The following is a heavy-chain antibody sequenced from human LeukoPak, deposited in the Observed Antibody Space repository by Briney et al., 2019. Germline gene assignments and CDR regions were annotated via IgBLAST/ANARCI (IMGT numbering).Heavy chain of an antibody. CDR1: GFTFDDHA. D-gene: IGHD3-22*01. J-gene: IGHJ5*02. V-gene: IGHV3-9*01. Sequence: GGSLRLSCAASGFTFDDHAMHWVRQAPGKGLEWVSSISWNSGSLGYADSVKGRFTISRDNAKNSLFLQMNSLRAEDTAFYYCTKTQGAYYYDSSDYPTNWFDPWGQGTLVTVSS. CDR3: TKTQGAYYYDSSDYPTNWFDP. CDR2: ISWNSGSL.